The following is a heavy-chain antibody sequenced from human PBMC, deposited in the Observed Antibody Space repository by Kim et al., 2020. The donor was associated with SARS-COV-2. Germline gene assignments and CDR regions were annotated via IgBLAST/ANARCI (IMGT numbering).Heavy chain of an antibody. V-gene: IGHV3-53*01. CDR3: VGDGEGGALFEY. D-gene: IGHD2-21*01. CDR2: T. Sequence: TYVADSVKGRITISRDNSKNTFYLQMKSLGANDTAVYYCVGDGEGGALFEYWGQGTLVTVSS. J-gene: IGHJ4*02.